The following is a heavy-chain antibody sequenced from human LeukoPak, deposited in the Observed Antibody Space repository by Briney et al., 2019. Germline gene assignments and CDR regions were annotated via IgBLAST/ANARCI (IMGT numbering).Heavy chain of an antibody. CDR2: IYPGDSDT. CDR3: ARSTSGWELQGGAFDI. J-gene: IGHJ3*02. Sequence: GESLQISCKGSGYSFTSYWIGWVRPMPGKGLEWMGIIYPGDSDTRYSPSFQGQVTISADKSISTAYLQWSSLKASDAAMYYCARSTSGWELQGGAFDIWGQGTMVTVSS. D-gene: IGHD1-26*01. CDR1: GYSFTSYW. V-gene: IGHV5-51*01.